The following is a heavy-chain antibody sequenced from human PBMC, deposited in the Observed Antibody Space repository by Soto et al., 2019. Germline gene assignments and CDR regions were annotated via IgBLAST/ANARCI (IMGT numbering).Heavy chain of an antibody. Sequence: QVQLVESGGGVVQPGRSLRLSCAASGFTFSSYGMHWVRQAPGKGLECVVVISYDGSNKYYADSVKGRFTISRDNSKNTLYLQMNSLRAEDTAVYYCAKDRAILVPAAIYYYGMDVWGQGTTVTVSS. CDR2: ISYDGSNK. V-gene: IGHV3-30*18. CDR3: AKDRAILVPAAIYYYGMDV. D-gene: IGHD2-2*01. CDR1: GFTFSSYG. J-gene: IGHJ6*02.